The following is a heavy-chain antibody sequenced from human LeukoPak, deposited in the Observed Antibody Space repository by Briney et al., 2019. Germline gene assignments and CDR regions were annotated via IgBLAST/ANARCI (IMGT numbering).Heavy chain of an antibody. CDR1: GYTFTDYY. V-gene: IGHV1-69-2*01. CDR2: VHPEDDET. J-gene: IGHJ3*01. CDR3: ATDQKGAFDF. Sequence: ASVNISCKVSGYTFTDYYIHWVQQAPGKGLEWMGLVHPEDDETEYAENFQGRITITADTSTDTTYMELSSLRSGDTAVYYCATDQKGAFDFWGQGTLVTVSS.